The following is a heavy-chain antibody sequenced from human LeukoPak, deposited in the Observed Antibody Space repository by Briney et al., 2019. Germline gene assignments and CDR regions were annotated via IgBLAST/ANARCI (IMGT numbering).Heavy chain of an antibody. CDR1: GFTFSSYS. CDR3: ARDHRLGSSSWYWFDP. V-gene: IGHV3-21*01. D-gene: IGHD6-13*01. Sequence: PGGSLRLSCAASGFTFSSYSMNWVRQAPGKGLEWVSSISSSSSYIYYADSVKGRFTISRDNAKNSLYLQMNSLRAEDTAVYYCARDHRLGSSSWYWFDPWGQGTLVTVS. CDR2: ISSSSSYI. J-gene: IGHJ5*02.